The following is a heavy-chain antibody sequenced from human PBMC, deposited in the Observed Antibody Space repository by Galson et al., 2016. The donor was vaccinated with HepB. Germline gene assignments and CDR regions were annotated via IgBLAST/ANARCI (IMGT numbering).Heavy chain of an antibody. CDR1: GFSFSNYA. J-gene: IGHJ5*01. CDR3: ARDGRGAYSSSAWFDS. Sequence: SLRLSCAGSGFSFSNYAMSWVRQAPGKGLEWVSAISATGGNTHYAESVKGRFTISRDNSRNTLYLEMTTLRAEDTAVYYCARDGRGAYSSSAWFDSWGQGTLVTVSS. CDR2: ISATGGNT. V-gene: IGHV3-23*01. D-gene: IGHD3-10*01.